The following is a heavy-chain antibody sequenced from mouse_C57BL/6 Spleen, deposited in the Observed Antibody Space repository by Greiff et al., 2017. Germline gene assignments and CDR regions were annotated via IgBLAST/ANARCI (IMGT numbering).Heavy chain of an antibody. CDR3: ARANIITTGWYFDV. V-gene: IGHV1-80*01. CDR1: GYAFSSYW. J-gene: IGHJ1*03. D-gene: IGHD1-1*01. Sequence: QVQLQQSGAELVKPGASVKISCKASGYAFSSYWMNWVKQRPGKGLEWIGQIYPGDGDTNYNGKFKGKATLTADKSSSTAYMQLSSLTSEDSAVYCCARANIITTGWYFDVWGTGTTVTVSS. CDR2: IYPGDGDT.